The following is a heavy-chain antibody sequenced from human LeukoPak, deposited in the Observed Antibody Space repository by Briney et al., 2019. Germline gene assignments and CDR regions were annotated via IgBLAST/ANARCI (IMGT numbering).Heavy chain of an antibody. J-gene: IGHJ3*02. Sequence: PSETLSLTCAVYGGSFSGYYWSWIRQPPGKGLEWIGEINHSGSTNYNPSLKSRVTISVDTSKNQFSLKLSSVTAADTAVYYCARRSTLNVLLWFKGAFDIWGQGTMVTVSS. D-gene: IGHD3-10*01. V-gene: IGHV4-34*01. CDR2: INHSGST. CDR3: ARRSTLNVLLWFKGAFDI. CDR1: GGSFSGYY.